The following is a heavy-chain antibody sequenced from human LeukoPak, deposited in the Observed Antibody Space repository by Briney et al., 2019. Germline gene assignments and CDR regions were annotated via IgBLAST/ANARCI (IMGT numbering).Heavy chain of an antibody. CDR1: GFIFSTFG. CDR3: ARMSTGYYDDY. Sequence: GGSLRLSCVASGFIFSTFGMNWLRQAPGKGLEWGSYVSSSSTTIYYADSVKGRFTISRDDAKTSLYLQMNSLRAEDTALYYCARMSTGYYDDYWGQGTLVGVSS. J-gene: IGHJ4*02. V-gene: IGHV3-48*01. D-gene: IGHD3-9*01. CDR2: VSSSSTTI.